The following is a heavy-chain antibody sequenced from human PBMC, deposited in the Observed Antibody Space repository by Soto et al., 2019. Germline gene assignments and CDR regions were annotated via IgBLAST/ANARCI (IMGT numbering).Heavy chain of an antibody. V-gene: IGHV3-7*01. CDR2: IKQDGSEK. D-gene: IGHD3-3*01. CDR1: GFTFSSYW. Sequence: GGSLRLSCAASGFTFSSYWMSCVRQAPGKGLEWVANIKQDGSEKYYVDSVKGRFTISRDNAKNSLYLQMNSLRAEDTAVYYCARDVNTIFGVVTPFDYWGQGTLVTVSS. CDR3: ARDVNTIFGVVTPFDY. J-gene: IGHJ4*02.